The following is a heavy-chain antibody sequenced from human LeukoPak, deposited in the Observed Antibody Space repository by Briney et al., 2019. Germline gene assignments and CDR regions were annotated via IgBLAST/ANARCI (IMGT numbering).Heavy chain of an antibody. Sequence: PGGSLRLSCAASGFTLNSYAMHWVRQAPGKGLEWVAVTSYDGSNKYYADSVKGRFIISRDNSKNTLYLQMNSLRAEDTAVYYCARDVPVDDVFDLWGQGTVVTVSS. CDR1: GFTLNSYA. CDR3: ARDVPVDDVFDL. CDR2: TSYDGSNK. J-gene: IGHJ3*01. V-gene: IGHV3-30*04.